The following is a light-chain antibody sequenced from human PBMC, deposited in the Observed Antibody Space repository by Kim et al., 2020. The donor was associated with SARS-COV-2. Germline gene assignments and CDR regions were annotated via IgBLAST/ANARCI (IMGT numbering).Light chain of an antibody. CDR3: LQHHNFPYT. Sequence: DIQMTQSPSAMSASVGDRVTITCRASQGIANSVAWFQQKPGTVPRRLIFAASILSSGVPSRFSGSGSGTDFTLTINSLQPEDFATYYCLQHHNFPYTFGPGTRLEI. CDR1: QGIANS. V-gene: IGKV1-17*03. J-gene: IGKJ2*01. CDR2: AAS.